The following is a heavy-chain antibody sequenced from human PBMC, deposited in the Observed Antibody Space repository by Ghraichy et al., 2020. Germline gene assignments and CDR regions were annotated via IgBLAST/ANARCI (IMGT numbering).Heavy chain of an antibody. J-gene: IGHJ4*02. CDR1: GFTFSDYY. CDR3: ARGSYYSGSGSYYKVWDY. Sequence: GGSLRLSCAASGFTFSDYYMSWIRQAPGKGLEWVSHISGSGNTIYYADSVKGRFTISRDNAKNSLFLQMNSLRAEDSAVYYCARGSYYSGSGSYYKVWDYWGQGTLLTVFS. V-gene: IGHV3-11*01. D-gene: IGHD3-10*01. CDR2: ISGSGNTI.